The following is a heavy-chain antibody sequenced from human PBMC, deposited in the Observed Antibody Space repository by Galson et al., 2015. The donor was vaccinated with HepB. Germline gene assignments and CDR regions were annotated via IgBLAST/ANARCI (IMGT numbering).Heavy chain of an antibody. J-gene: IGHJ4*02. Sequence: SLRLSCAASGFTFSSYGMHWVRQAPGKGLEWVAVISYDGSNKYYADSVKGRFTISRDNSKNTLYLQMDSLRAEDTAVYYCAKGHGYSGYDSVEDARLFDYWGQGTLVTVSS. V-gene: IGHV3-30*18. D-gene: IGHD5-12*01. CDR2: ISYDGSNK. CDR1: GFTFSSYG. CDR3: AKGHGYSGYDSVEDARLFDY.